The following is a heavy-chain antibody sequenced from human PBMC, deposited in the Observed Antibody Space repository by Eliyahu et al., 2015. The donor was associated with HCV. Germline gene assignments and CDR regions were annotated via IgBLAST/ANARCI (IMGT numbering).Heavy chain of an antibody. CDR3: ARGTYCTDNNDCRNAGFDY. V-gene: IGHV4-4*07. CDR2: IYSRGGT. D-gene: IGHD2-8*02. CDR1: GGSISNYX. Sequence: QVQLQESGPGLVKPSETLSLTCTVSGGSISNYXWSWIRQPAGKGLEWIGRIYSRGGTSANPSLKSRVTMSIDTXSKNQFSLNVTSVTAADTAVYYCARGTYCTDNNDCRNAGFDYWGQGTLVVVSS. J-gene: IGHJ4*02.